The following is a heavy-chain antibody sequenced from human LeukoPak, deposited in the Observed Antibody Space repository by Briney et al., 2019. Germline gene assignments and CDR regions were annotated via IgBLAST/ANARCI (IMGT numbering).Heavy chain of an antibody. D-gene: IGHD3-10*01. CDR2: IYYSGST. CDR1: GGSISSSSYY. J-gene: IGHJ6*02. CDR3: ARDYGSGSYEVYYYYGMDV. V-gene: IGHV4-39*07. Sequence: KTSETLSLTCTVSGGSISSSSYYWGWIRQPPGKGLEWIGSIYYSGSTYYNPSLKSRVTISVDTSKNQFSLKLSSVTAADTAVYYCARDYGSGSYEVYYYYGMDVWGQGTTVTISS.